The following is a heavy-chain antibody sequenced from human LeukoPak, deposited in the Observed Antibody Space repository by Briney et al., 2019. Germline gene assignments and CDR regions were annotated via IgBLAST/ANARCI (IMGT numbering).Heavy chain of an antibody. D-gene: IGHD2-15*01. CDR2: ISGSGGRT. V-gene: IGHV3-23*01. Sequence: GGSLRLSCAASGFTFSSYGMSWVRQAPGKGLEWVSGISGSGGRTYYSDSVKGRFTISRDNSKNTLYLQMNSLRAEDTAVYYCAKNGDRGAYCSGGTCYPYYYYYMDVWGKGTTVTISS. J-gene: IGHJ6*03. CDR3: AKNGDRGAYCSGGTCYPYYYYYMDV. CDR1: GFTFSSYG.